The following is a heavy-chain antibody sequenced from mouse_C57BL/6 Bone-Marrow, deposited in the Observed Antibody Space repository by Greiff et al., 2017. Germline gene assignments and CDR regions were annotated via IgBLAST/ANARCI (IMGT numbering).Heavy chain of an antibody. CDR1: GYSFTDYN. V-gene: IGHV1-39*01. J-gene: IGHJ4*01. Sequence: VQLKEPGPELVKPGASVKISCKASGYSFTDYNMNWVKQSNGKSLEWIGVINPNDGTTSYNQKFKGKATLTVDQSSSTAYMQLNGLTSEDSAVYYGARGYDYDCAMDYWGQGTAVTVSS. CDR2: INPNDGTT. D-gene: IGHD2-4*01. CDR3: ARGYDYDCAMDY.